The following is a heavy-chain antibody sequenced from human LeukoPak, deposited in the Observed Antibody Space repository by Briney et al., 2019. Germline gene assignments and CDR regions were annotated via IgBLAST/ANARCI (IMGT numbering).Heavy chain of an antibody. D-gene: IGHD2-15*01. J-gene: IGHJ4*02. CDR2: IYYSGST. CDR1: GGSISSYY. Sequence: SETLSLTCTVSGGSISSYYWSRIRQPPGKGLEWIGYIYYSGSTNYNPSLKSRVTISVDTSKNQFSLKLSSVTAADTAVYYCARQTGYCSGGSCYSPPYFDYWGQGTLVTVSS. CDR3: ARQTGYCSGGSCYSPPYFDY. V-gene: IGHV4-59*08.